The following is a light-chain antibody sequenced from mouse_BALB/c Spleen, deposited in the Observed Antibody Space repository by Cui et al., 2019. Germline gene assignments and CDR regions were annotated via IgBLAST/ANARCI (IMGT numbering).Light chain of an antibody. Sequence: QIVLTQSPAIMPAYLGERVTMICTASSSVTYIYVHWYQQKPGPSPNPWIYSTSNLASGAPARFSGSGSGSSYSLTISSMEAEDAATDDCYQYQRSPPPWTFGGGTKLEIK. V-gene: IGKV4-74*01. CDR3: YQYQRSPPPWT. CDR1: SSVTYIY. CDR2: STS. J-gene: IGKJ1*01.